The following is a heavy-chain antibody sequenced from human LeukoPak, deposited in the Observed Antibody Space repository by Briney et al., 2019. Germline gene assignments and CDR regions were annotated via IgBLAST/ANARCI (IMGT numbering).Heavy chain of an antibody. Sequence: PSGTLSLTCTVSGGSTSSSSYYWGWIRQPPGKGLEWIGSIYYSGSTYYNPSLKSRVTISVDTSKNQFSLKLSSVTAADTAVYYCARLQDSSGWYYFDYWGQGTLVTVSS. V-gene: IGHV4-39*01. CDR1: GGSTSSSSYY. D-gene: IGHD6-19*01. CDR3: ARLQDSSGWYYFDY. CDR2: IYYSGST. J-gene: IGHJ4*02.